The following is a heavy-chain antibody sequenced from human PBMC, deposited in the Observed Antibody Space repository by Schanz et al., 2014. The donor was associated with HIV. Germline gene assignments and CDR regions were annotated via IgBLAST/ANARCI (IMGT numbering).Heavy chain of an antibody. V-gene: IGHV3-33*01. Sequence: QVQLVESGGGVVQPGRSLRLSCAASGFTFSSYGMHWVRQAPGKGLEWVAVIWYDGRNKYYADSVKGRFTISRDNSKNTLYLQMNSLRAEDTAVYYCARGSGPYYYYYGMDVWGQGTTVTVSS. D-gene: IGHD2-15*01. CDR3: ARGSGPYYYYYGMDV. J-gene: IGHJ6*02. CDR1: GFTFSSYG. CDR2: IWYDGRNK.